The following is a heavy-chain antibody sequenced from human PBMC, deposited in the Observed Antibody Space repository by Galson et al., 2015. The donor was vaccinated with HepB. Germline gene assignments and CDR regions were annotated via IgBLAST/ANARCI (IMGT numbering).Heavy chain of an antibody. CDR1: GFTFSSYA. V-gene: IGHV3-23*01. J-gene: IGHJ4*02. Sequence: SLRLSCAASGFTFSSYAMSWVRQAPGKGLEWVSAISGSGGSTYYADSVKGRFTISRDNSKNTLYLQMNSLRAEDTAVYYCAKDSPVLRFLGPDYFDYWGQGTLVTVSS. CDR2: ISGSGGST. CDR3: AKDSPVLRFLGPDYFDY. D-gene: IGHD3-3*01.